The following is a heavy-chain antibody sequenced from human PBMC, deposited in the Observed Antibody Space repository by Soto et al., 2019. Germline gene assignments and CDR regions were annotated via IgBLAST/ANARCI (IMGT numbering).Heavy chain of an antibody. CDR2: ISYDGSDE. Sequence: QVQLVESGGGVVQPGRSLRLSCAASGFTFSNYGMHWVRQAPGKGLEWVAVISYDGSDEYYADSVKGRFTISRDNSKNTLYLQMNSLRAEDTSVYYCAKPPNYYDSSGYLIWGQGTMLTVSS. CDR3: AKPPNYYDSSGYLI. D-gene: IGHD3-22*01. J-gene: IGHJ3*02. CDR1: GFTFSNYG. V-gene: IGHV3-30*18.